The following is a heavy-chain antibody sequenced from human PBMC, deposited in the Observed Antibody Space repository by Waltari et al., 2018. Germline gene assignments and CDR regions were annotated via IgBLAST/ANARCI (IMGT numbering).Heavy chain of an antibody. V-gene: IGHV4-39*01. CDR2: IYYTVNP. Sequence: QLQLQESGPGLVKPSETLSLTCTVSGDSISRRSYDWGWLRQSPGQGLGWIGTIYYTVNPYYHPPLKSTVTISGYTSKNQFSLKLSSVTAADTAVYYCARHWKRNGYRFDPWGQGTLVTVSS. CDR3: ARHWKRNGYRFDP. CDR1: GDSISRRSYD. J-gene: IGHJ5*02. D-gene: IGHD5-12*01.